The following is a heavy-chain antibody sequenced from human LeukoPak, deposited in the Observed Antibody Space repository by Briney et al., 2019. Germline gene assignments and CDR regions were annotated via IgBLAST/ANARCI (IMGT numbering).Heavy chain of an antibody. D-gene: IGHD3-22*01. J-gene: IGHJ5*02. CDR1: GXSFTTCW. CDR3: ARRISQVYDSSGYPGNWFDP. Sequence: PGESLKISSKGSGXSFTTCWIGWVRQMPGKGLEWMGSINPGDSDTIYSPSFQGQVTMSADKSITTAYLQWSSLRASDTAMYYCARRISQVYDSSGYPGNWFDPWGQGTLVTVSS. V-gene: IGHV5-51*01. CDR2: INPGDSDT.